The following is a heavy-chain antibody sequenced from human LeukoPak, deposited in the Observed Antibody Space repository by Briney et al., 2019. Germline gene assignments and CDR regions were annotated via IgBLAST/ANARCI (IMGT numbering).Heavy chain of an antibody. CDR2: IYYSGST. V-gene: IGHV4-59*01. J-gene: IGHJ3*02. Sequence: SETLSLTCTVSGGSISSYYWSWIRQPPGKGLEWIGYIYYSGSTNYNPSLKSRVTISVDTSKNQFSLKLSSVTAADTAVYYCARGGSSWQQTSDAFDIWGQGTMVTVSS. CDR3: ARGGSSWQQTSDAFDI. CDR1: GGSISSYY. D-gene: IGHD6-13*01.